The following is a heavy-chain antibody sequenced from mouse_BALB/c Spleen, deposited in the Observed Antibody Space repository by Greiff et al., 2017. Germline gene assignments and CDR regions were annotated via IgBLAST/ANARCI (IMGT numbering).Heavy chain of an antibody. J-gene: IGHJ4*01. CDR2: IYPGDGST. V-gene: IGHV1S56*01. CDR3: ARIYYGYVGYAMDY. Sequence: QVQLKESGPELVKPGASVKMSCKASGYTFTSYYIHWVKQRPGQGLEWIGWIYPGDGSTKYNEKFKGKTTLTADKSSSTAYMLLSSLTSEDSAIYFCARIYYGYVGYAMDYWGQGTSVTVSS. D-gene: IGHD1-2*01. CDR1: GYTFTSYY.